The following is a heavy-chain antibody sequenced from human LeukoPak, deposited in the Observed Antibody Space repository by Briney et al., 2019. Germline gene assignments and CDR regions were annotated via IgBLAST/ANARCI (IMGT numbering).Heavy chain of an antibody. CDR3: ARPPDSLANAYDV. CDR1: GFSLNKHW. V-gene: IGHV3-74*01. J-gene: IGHJ3*01. Sequence: PGGSLRLSCTASGFSLNKHWMHWVRQAPGGGLVWVSRIDPDGVGSGSADSVRGRFTISRDNARNTLYLQMESLRAEDTAVYYCARPPDSLANAYDVWGQGTMVTVSS. D-gene: IGHD3-22*01. CDR2: IDPDGVGS.